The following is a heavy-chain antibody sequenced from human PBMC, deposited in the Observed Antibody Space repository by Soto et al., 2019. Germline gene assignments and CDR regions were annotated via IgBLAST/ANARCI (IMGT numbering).Heavy chain of an antibody. CDR3: AADRPEVPTYRDYYYYGMDV. Sequence: SVKVSCKASGFTFTSSAVQWVRQARGQRLEWIGWIVVGSGNTNYAQKFQERVTITRDMSTSTAYMELSSLRSEDTAVYYCAADRPEVPTYRDYYYYGMDVWGQGTTVTVSS. V-gene: IGHV1-58*01. CDR1: GFTFTSSA. J-gene: IGHJ6*02. CDR2: IVVGSGNT. D-gene: IGHD2-2*01.